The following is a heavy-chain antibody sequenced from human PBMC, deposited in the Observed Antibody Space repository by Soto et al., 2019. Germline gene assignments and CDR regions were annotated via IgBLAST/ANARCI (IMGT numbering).Heavy chain of an antibody. V-gene: IGHV1-69*08. D-gene: IGHD1-7*01. CDR3: AREVRVTGTTGWFDP. CDR1: GGTFSSYT. CDR2: IIPILGIA. J-gene: IGHJ5*02. Sequence: QVPLVQSGAEVKKPGSSVKVSCKASGGTFSSYTISWVRQAPGQGLEWMGRIIPILGIANYAQKFQGRVTITADKSTSTAYMELSSLRSEDTAVYYCAREVRVTGTTGWFDPWGQGTLVTVSS.